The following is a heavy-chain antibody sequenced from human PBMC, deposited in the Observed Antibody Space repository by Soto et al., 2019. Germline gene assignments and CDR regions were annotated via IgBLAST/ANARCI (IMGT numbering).Heavy chain of an antibody. D-gene: IGHD5-18*01. CDR3: ARDTLLGQQWDYGMDV. CDR1: GYTFTSYG. J-gene: IGHJ6*02. CDR2: ISRHSGNT. V-gene: IGHV1-18*01. Sequence: ASVKVSCKTSGYTFTSYGISWVRQAPGQGLEWMGWISRHSGNTNYAQKFQGRVTMTTDTSTSTAYMEVRSLRFDDTAVYYCARDTLLGQQWDYGMDVWGQGTTGTVS.